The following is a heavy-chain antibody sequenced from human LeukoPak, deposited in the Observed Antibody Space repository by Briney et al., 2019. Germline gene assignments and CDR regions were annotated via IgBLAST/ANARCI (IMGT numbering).Heavy chain of an antibody. V-gene: IGHV3-7*01. J-gene: IGHJ4*02. CDR2: IKEDGSER. CDR3: ALGVYYFDY. D-gene: IGHD3-16*01. Sequence: GGSLRLSCAASGFTFSSYWMTWVRQAPGKGLEWVANIKEDGSERYYVDSVKGRFTISRDNAKNSLYLQMNSLRAEDTAVYYCALGVYYFDYWGQGTLVTVSS. CDR1: GFTFSSYW.